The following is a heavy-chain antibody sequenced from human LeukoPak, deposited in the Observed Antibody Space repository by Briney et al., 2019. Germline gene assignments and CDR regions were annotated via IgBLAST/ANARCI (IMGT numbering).Heavy chain of an antibody. CDR2: IYSGGST. CDR1: GFTVSSNY. V-gene: IGHV3-53*01. Sequence: GGSLRLSCTASGFTVSSNYMSWVHQAPGKGLEWVALIYSGGSTYYADSVRGRFTISRDNSKNTLYLQVNSLRAEDTAVYYCARVISSGYPYYYYYYMDVWGKGTTVTISS. CDR3: ARVISSGYPYYYYYYMDV. J-gene: IGHJ6*03. D-gene: IGHD3-22*01.